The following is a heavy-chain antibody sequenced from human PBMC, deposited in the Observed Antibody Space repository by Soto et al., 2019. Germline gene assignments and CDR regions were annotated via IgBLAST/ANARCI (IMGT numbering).Heavy chain of an antibody. CDR3: ARDGYPKTGKEAGLYYYYGMAV. J-gene: IGHJ6*02. D-gene: IGHD1-1*01. CDR1: GYTFTGYY. V-gene: IGHV1-2*02. CDR2: INPNSGGT. Sequence: ASVKVSCKASGYTFTGYYMHCVRQAPGQGLEWMGWINPNSGGTNYAQKFQGRVTMTRDTSISTAYMELSRLRSDDTAVYYCARDGYPKTGKEAGLYYYYGMAVWGQGTTVTVS.